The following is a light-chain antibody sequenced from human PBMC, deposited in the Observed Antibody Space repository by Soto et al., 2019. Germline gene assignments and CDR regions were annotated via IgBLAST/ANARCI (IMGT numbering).Light chain of an antibody. J-gene: IGLJ1*01. CDR1: SSDVGGYNY. Sequence: QSALTQPASVSGSPGQSITISCTGTSSDVGGYNYVSWYQQHPGKAPKLMIYDVSNRPSGVSNRFSGSESGNTASLTISGLQAEYEADYYCSSYTSSTPYVFGTGTKVTVL. V-gene: IGLV2-14*01. CDR3: SSYTSSTPYV. CDR2: DVS.